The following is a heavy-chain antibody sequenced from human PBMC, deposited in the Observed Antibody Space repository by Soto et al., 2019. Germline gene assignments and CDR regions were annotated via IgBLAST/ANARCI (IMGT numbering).Heavy chain of an antibody. Sequence: QVQLVQSGAEVKKPGASVKVSCKASGYTFTSYGITWVRQAPGQGLEWMGWISAYNGNTNSAQKLQGRVTMTTDTSTSNGYMELRSLRSADTAVYYCGRDSPTLSITPRPWGQGTLVTVSS. CDR2: ISAYNGNT. CDR1: GYTFTSYG. D-gene: IGHD3-10*01. V-gene: IGHV1-18*04. J-gene: IGHJ5*02. CDR3: GRDSPTLSITPRP.